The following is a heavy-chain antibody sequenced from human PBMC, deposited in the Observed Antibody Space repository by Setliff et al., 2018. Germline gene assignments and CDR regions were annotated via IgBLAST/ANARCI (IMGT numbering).Heavy chain of an antibody. CDR3: ARAQAAYNWNYYVLGY. D-gene: IGHD1-7*01. CDR1: GFTFRSYE. Sequence: GGSLRLSCAASGFTFRSYEMSWVRQAPGKGLEWVSYISSSGSTIYYADSVKGRFTISRDNAKNSLYLQMNSLRAEDTAVYYCARAQAAYNWNYYVLGYWGQGTLVTVSS. J-gene: IGHJ4*02. CDR2: ISSSGSTI. V-gene: IGHV3-48*03.